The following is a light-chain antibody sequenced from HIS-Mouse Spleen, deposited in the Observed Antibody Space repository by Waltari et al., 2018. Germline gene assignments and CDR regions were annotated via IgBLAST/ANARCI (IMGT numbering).Light chain of an antibody. J-gene: IGKJ4*01. CDR2: DAS. V-gene: IGKV3-11*01. Sequence: EIVLTQSPATLSLSPGERATLSCRASQSVSSYSAWYQQKPGQAPRLLIYDASNRATGIPARFSGSGSGTDFTLTISSLDPEDFAVYYCQQRSNWPTFGGGTKVEIK. CDR1: QSVSSY. CDR3: QQRSNWPT.